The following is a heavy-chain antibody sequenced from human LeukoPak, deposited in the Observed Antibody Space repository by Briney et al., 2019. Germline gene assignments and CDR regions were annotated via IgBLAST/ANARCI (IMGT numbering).Heavy chain of an antibody. CDR1: GFTFDDYA. J-gene: IGHJ4*02. CDR3: AKGVGSSGWQANFDY. CDR2: ISWNSGSI. V-gene: IGHV3-9*01. Sequence: QAGGSLRLSCAASGFTFDDYAMHWVRQAPGKGLEWVSGISWNSGSIGYADSVKGRFTISRDNAKNSLYLQMNSLRAEDTALYYCAKGVGSSGWQANFDYWGQGTLVTVSS. D-gene: IGHD6-19*01.